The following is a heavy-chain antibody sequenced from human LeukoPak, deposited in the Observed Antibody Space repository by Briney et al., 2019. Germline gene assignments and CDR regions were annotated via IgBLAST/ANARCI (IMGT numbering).Heavy chain of an antibody. D-gene: IGHD1-26*01. Sequence: GGSLRLSCAVSGFSFVGYWMTWVRQAPGKGLEWVANINQDGSETYYVDSVKGRFTISRDNAKNSLYLQMNSLRAEDTAIYYCARDPYSGSYGDSYYYYMDVWGKGTTVTISS. CDR2: INQDGSET. CDR3: ARDPYSGSYGDSYYYYMDV. V-gene: IGHV3-7*01. CDR1: GFSFVGYW. J-gene: IGHJ6*03.